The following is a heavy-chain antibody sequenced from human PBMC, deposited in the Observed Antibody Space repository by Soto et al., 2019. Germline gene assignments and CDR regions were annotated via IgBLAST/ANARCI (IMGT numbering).Heavy chain of an antibody. V-gene: IGHV3-30-3*01. J-gene: IGHJ6*02. CDR3: AREWGEAGAYYHYGMDV. Sequence: QVQLEESGGGVVQPGRSLRLSCAASGFTFTNYAIHWVRQAPGKGLQWVAVISYDGSNMYYADSVKGRFTVSRDNSKRTVYLQMDSLRVEDTAVYDCAREWGEAGAYYHYGMDVWGPGTTVTVSS. D-gene: IGHD3-16*01. CDR1: GFTFTNYA. CDR2: ISYDGSNM.